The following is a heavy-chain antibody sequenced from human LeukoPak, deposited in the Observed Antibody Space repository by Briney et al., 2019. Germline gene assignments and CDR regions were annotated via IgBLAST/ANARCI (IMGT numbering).Heavy chain of an antibody. V-gene: IGHV3-74*01. CDR2: INSDGSST. CDR3: ARTIYGWFDP. Sequence: PGGSLRLSCAASGFTFSSYRMNWARQAPGKGLVWVSRINSDGSSTSYADSVKGRFTISRDNAKNTLYLQMNSLRAEDTAVYYCARTIYGWFDPWGQGTLVTVSS. D-gene: IGHD3-10*01. CDR1: GFTFSSYR. J-gene: IGHJ5*02.